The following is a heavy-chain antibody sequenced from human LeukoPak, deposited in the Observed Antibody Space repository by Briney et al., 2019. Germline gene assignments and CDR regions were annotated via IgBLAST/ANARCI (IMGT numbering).Heavy chain of an antibody. CDR2: IRYDGSNK. Sequence: GGSLRLSCAASGFTFSSYGMHWVRQAPGKGLEWVAFIRYDGSNKYYADSVKGRFTISRDNSKNTLYLQMNSLRAEDTAVYYCAKDKYSNNHGSFFYYWGQGTLVTVSS. CDR3: AKDKYSNNHGSFFYY. CDR1: GFTFSSYG. D-gene: IGHD1-14*01. J-gene: IGHJ4*02. V-gene: IGHV3-30*02.